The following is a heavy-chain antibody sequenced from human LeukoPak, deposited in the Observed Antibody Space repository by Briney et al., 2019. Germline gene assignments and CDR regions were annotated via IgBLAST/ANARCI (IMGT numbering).Heavy chain of an antibody. CDR3: AKELAVAGTGGVRSLDY. D-gene: IGHD6-19*01. Sequence: QPGRSLRLSCAASGFTFSSYGMHWVRQAPGKGLEWVAVISYDGSNKYYADSVKGRFTISRDNSKNTLYLQMNSLRAEDTAVYYCAKELAVAGTGGVRSLDYWGQGTLVTVSS. CDR1: GFTFSSYG. V-gene: IGHV3-30*18. CDR2: ISYDGSNK. J-gene: IGHJ4*02.